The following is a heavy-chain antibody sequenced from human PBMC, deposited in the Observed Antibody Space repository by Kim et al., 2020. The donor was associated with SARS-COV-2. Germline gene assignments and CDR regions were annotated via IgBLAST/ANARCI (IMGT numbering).Heavy chain of an antibody. Sequence: SETLSLTCTVSGGSISSGGYYWSWIRQHPGKGLEWIGYIYYSGSTYYNPSLKSRVTISVDTSKNQFSLKLSSVTAADTAVYYCARGRFLEWLLPFDYWGQGTLVTVSS. D-gene: IGHD3-3*01. J-gene: IGHJ4*02. CDR3: ARGRFLEWLLPFDY. CDR2: IYYSGST. V-gene: IGHV4-31*03. CDR1: GGSISSGGYY.